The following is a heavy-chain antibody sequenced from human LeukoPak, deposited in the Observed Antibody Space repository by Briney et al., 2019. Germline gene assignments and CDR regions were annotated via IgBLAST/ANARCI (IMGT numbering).Heavy chain of an antibody. CDR2: INHSGST. V-gene: IGHV4-34*01. Sequence: SETLSLTCAVYGGSFSGYYWSCIRQPPGKGLEWIGEINHSGSTNYNPSLKSRVTISVDTSKNQFSLTLSSVTAADTAVYYCARGIVGATTNYFDYWGQGTPVTVSS. CDR1: GGSFSGYY. CDR3: ARGIVGATTNYFDY. D-gene: IGHD1-26*01. J-gene: IGHJ4*02.